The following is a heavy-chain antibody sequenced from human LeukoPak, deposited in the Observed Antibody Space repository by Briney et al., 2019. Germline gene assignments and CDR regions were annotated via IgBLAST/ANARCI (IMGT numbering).Heavy chain of an antibody. V-gene: IGHV4-59*12. D-gene: IGHD3-16*02. J-gene: IGHJ4*02. CDR3: ARDPGPRYDYVWGSYRYV. CDR1: GGSISSYY. CDR2: IYYSGST. Sequence: PSETLSLTCTVSGGSISSYYWSWIRQPPGRGLEWIGYIYYSGSTNYNPSLKSRVTISVDTSKNQFSLKLSSVTAADTAVYYCARDPGPRYDYVWGSYRYVWGQGTLVTVSS.